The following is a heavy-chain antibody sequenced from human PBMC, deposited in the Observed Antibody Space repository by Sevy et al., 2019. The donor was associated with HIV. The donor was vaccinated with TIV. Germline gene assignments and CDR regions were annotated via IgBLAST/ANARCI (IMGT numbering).Heavy chain of an antibody. D-gene: IGHD4-17*01. J-gene: IGHJ4*02. CDR1: GGSISSSSYY. Sequence: LLQASETLSLTCTVSGGSISSSSYYWGWIRQPPGKGLEWIGSIYYSGSTYYNPSLKSRVTISVDTSKNQFSLKLSSVTAADTAVYYCASESTVVTPLFDYWGQGTLVTVSS. CDR2: IYYSGST. V-gene: IGHV4-39*01. CDR3: ASESTVVTPLFDY.